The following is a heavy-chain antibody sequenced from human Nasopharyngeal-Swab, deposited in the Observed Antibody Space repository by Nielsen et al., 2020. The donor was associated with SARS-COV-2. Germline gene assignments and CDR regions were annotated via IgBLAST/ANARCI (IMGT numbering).Heavy chain of an antibody. V-gene: IGHV3-30*02. CDR1: GFTFSSYG. J-gene: IGHJ6*03. Sequence: GESLKISCAASGFTFSSYGMHLVRQAPGKGLEWVAFIRYDGSNKYYADSVKGRFTISRDNSKNTLYLQMNSLRAEDTAVYYCAKDSMDTAMVYDYYYYMDVWGKGTTVTVSS. D-gene: IGHD5-18*01. CDR2: IRYDGSNK. CDR3: AKDSMDTAMVYDYYYYMDV.